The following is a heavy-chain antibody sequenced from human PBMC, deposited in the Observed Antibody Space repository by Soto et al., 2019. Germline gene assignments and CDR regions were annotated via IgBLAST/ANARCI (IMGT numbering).Heavy chain of an antibody. CDR2: INGDGSST. D-gene: IGHD3-3*01. CDR3: TRDAYYDFWSGYSAYYYYYMDV. J-gene: IGHJ6*03. Sequence: EVQLVESGGGLVQPGGSLRLSCAASGFTFSSYWMHWVRQAPGKGLVWVSRINGDGSSTTHADSVRGRFTISRDNTKNKVDLQMHSLRAEDTAVYYCTRDAYYDFWSGYSAYYYYYMDVWGKGTTVTVAS. V-gene: IGHV3-74*01. CDR1: GFTFSSYW.